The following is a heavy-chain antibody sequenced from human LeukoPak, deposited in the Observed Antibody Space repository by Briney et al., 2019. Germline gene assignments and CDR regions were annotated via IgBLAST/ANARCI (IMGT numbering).Heavy chain of an antibody. CDR2: FDPEDGET. D-gene: IGHD3-22*01. CDR1: GYTLTELS. V-gene: IGHV1-24*01. CDR3: ARPALLNYYDSSGYFDY. Sequence: ASVKVSCKVSGYTLTELSMHWVRQAPGKGLEWMGGFDPEDGETIYAHKFQGRVTMTRDMSTSTVYMELSSLRSEDTAVYYCARPALLNYYDSSGYFDYWGQGTLVTVSS. J-gene: IGHJ4*02.